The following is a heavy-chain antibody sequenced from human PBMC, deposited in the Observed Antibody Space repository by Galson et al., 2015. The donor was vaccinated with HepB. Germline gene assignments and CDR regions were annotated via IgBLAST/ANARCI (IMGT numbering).Heavy chain of an antibody. Sequence: SLRLSCAASGFTFDDYAMNWVRQAPGKGLEWVSSISSSSSYIYYADSVKGRFTISRDNAKNSPYLQMNSLRAEDTAVYYCASWTSTHMVATFDYWGQGTLVTVSS. CDR1: GFTFDDYA. V-gene: IGHV3-21*01. CDR3: ASWTSTHMVATFDY. CDR2: ISSSSSYI. J-gene: IGHJ4*02. D-gene: IGHD5-12*01.